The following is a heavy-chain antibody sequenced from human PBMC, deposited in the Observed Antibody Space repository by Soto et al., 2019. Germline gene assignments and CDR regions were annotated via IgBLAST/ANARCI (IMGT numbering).Heavy chain of an antibody. CDR1: GFTFSSYG. CDR2: IWYDGSNK. D-gene: IGHD6-13*01. Sequence: QVQLVESGGGVVQPGRSLRLSCAASGFTFSSYGMHWVRQAPGKGLEWVAVIWYDGSNKYYADSVKGRFTISRDNSKNSQYLQMNSLRAEDTAVYYCARQQLLFDYWGQGPLVTVSS. J-gene: IGHJ4*02. CDR3: ARQQLLFDY. V-gene: IGHV3-33*01.